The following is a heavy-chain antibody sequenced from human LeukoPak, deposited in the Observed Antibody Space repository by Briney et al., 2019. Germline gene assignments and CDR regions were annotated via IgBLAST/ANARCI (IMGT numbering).Heavy chain of an antibody. CDR3: ARLAAYYYGSGSNRYPRYNWFDP. D-gene: IGHD3-10*01. CDR2: INHSGST. CDR1: GDSISSGSYY. J-gene: IGHJ5*02. V-gene: IGHV4-39*07. Sequence: PSETLSLTCTVSGDSISSGSYYWSWIRQPPGKGLEWIGEINHSGSTNYNPSLKSRVTISVDTSKNQFSLKLSSVTAADTAVYYCARLAAYYYGSGSNRYPRYNWFDPWGQGTLVTVSS.